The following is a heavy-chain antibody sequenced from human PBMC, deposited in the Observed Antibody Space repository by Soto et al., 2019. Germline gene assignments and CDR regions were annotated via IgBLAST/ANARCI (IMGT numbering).Heavy chain of an antibody. CDR1: GIYFERHV. J-gene: IGHJ4*02. V-gene: IGHV3-23*01. Sequence: GGSLRLSCAASGIYFERHVLSCIRQAPGKGLEWFGASSGSGGHTYYPDSVKGRFAISRDNSKNTLYLQMKTLTAEDTAVYFWASFSIVASGSFDYWGQGSLVTVSS. CDR2: SSGSGGHT. CDR3: ASFSIVASGSFDY. D-gene: IGHD3-22*01.